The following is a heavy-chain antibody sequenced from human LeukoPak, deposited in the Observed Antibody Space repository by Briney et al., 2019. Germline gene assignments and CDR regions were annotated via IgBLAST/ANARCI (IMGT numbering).Heavy chain of an antibody. J-gene: IGHJ5*02. D-gene: IGHD5-18*01. CDR1: GGSISSSSYY. CDR2: IYYSGST. CDR3: ARDYSGGADP. Sequence: PSETLSLTCTVSGGSISSSSYYWGWIRQPPGKGLEWIGSIYYSGSTYYNPSLKSRVTISVDTSKNQFPLKLSFVTAADTAVYYCARDYSGGADPWGQGTLVTVSS. V-gene: IGHV4-39*06.